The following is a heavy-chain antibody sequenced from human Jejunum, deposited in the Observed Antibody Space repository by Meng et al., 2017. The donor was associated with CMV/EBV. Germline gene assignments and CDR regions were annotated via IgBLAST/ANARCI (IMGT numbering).Heavy chain of an antibody. CDR3: ARDPKASSWYHFDY. J-gene: IGHJ4*02. CDR2: IYYSGST. CDR1: GGSTNTYY. D-gene: IGHD6-13*01. V-gene: IGHV4-59*01. Sequence: VSGGSTNTYYWTWIRQPPGKGLEWIGYIYYSGSTNYNPSLRSRVTMALDTSKNQLSLRLSFVTVEDTAVYYCARDPKASSWYHFDYWGQGMLVTVSS.